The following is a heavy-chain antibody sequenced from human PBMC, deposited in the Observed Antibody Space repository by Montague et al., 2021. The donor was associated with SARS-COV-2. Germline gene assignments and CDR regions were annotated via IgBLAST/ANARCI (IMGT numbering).Heavy chain of an antibody. Sequence: SEILSLTCTVSGGSITSYSWSWIRQPPGKGLEWIGYIYYSGSTNYNPSLKSRVTISVDTSKNQFSLKLSSVTAADTAVFYCAREGYYDSSGYYVHDAFDIWGQGTMVTVSS. D-gene: IGHD3-22*01. CDR3: AREGYYDSSGYYVHDAFDI. CDR1: GGSITSYS. V-gene: IGHV4-59*01. J-gene: IGHJ3*02. CDR2: IYYSGST.